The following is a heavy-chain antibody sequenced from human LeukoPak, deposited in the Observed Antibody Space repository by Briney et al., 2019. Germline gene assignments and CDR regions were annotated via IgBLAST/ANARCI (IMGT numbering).Heavy chain of an antibody. V-gene: IGHV3-11*04. CDR1: GFTFSDDY. CDR3: ARARGYTSVGNY. Sequence: GGSLRLSCAASGFTFSDDYMSSVRQAPGKGLEWVSYISSSGSTVYYADPVKGRFTISRDNAKNSLYLQMNSLRAEDTAVYYCARARGYTSVGNYWGQGTLVIVSS. CDR2: ISSSGSTV. D-gene: IGHD5-18*01. J-gene: IGHJ4*02.